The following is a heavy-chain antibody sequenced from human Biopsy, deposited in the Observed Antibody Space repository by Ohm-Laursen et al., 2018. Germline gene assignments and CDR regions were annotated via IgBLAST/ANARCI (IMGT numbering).Heavy chain of an antibody. J-gene: IGHJ3*02. Sequence: GASVKVSCKSSGYTFRSYGISWVRQAPGQGLEWLGWISGQRNKTRYGQKVQGRVMMTKDTSTTTAHLELRSLRSDDTAVYYCARHSPPGLEVSWNDVFDIWGQGTVVTVS. CDR2: ISGQRNKT. D-gene: IGHD5/OR15-5a*01. CDR3: ARHSPPGLEVSWNDVFDI. V-gene: IGHV1-18*01. CDR1: GYTFRSYG.